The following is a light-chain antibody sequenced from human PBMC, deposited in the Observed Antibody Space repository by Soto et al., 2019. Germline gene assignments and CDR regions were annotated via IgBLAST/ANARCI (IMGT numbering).Light chain of an antibody. CDR3: SSYTSSSTLV. CDR1: SSDVGSYNR. V-gene: IGLV2-18*02. Sequence: QSALTQPPSVSGSPGQSVTISCTGTSSDVGSYNRVSWYQQPPGTAPKLIIYEISNRPSGVPDRFSRSKSGNTASLTISGLQAEDEANYYCSSYTSSSTLVFGGGTKLTVL. J-gene: IGLJ3*02. CDR2: EIS.